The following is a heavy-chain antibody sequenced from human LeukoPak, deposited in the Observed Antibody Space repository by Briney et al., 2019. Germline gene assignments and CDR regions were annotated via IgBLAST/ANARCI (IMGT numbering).Heavy chain of an antibody. CDR1: GFTFSSYW. D-gene: IGHD5-18*01. CDR2: IKQDGSEK. J-gene: IGHJ5*02. V-gene: IGHV3-7*03. CDR3: AREVRGGYGYGGDWFDP. Sequence: GGSLRLSCVASGFTFSSYWMSWVRQAPGKGLEWVANIKQDGSEKYYVDSVKGRFTISRDNAKNSLYLQMNSLRAEDTAVYYCAREVRGGYGYGGDWFDPWGQGTLVTVSS.